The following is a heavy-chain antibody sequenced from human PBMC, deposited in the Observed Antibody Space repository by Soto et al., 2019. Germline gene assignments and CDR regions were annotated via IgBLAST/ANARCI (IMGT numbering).Heavy chain of an antibody. CDR3: AKVPWELIDYYYYGMDV. Sequence: QVQLVESGGGVVQPGRSLRLSCAASGFTFSSYGMHWVRQAPGKGLEWVAVISYDGSNKYYADSVKGRFTISRDNSKNTLYLQMNSLRAEDTAVYYCAKVPWELIDYYYYGMDVWGQGTTVTVSS. V-gene: IGHV3-30*18. D-gene: IGHD1-26*01. J-gene: IGHJ6*02. CDR1: GFTFSSYG. CDR2: ISYDGSNK.